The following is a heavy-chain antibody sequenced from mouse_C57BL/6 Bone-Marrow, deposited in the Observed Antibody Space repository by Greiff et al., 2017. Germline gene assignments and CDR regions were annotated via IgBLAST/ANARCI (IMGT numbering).Heavy chain of an antibody. CDR2: ISSGGSYT. CDR1: GFTFSSYG. V-gene: IGHV5-6*01. J-gene: IGHJ4*01. Sequence: EVQLVESGGDLVKPGGSLKLSCAASGFTFSSYGMSWVRQTPDKRLEWVATISSGGSYTYYPDSVKGRFTISRGNAKNTLYLQMSSLKSEDTAMYYCASPSVVAHYYAMDYWGQGTSVTVSS. CDR3: ASPSVVAHYYAMDY. D-gene: IGHD1-1*01.